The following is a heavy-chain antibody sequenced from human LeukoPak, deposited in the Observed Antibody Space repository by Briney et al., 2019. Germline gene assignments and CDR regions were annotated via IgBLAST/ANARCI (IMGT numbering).Heavy chain of an antibody. CDR2: ISSSSSYI. V-gene: IGHV3-21*01. CDR3: AREGRRGYSYGYTPAGLDY. Sequence: GSLRLSCAASGFTFSSYSMNWVRQAPGKGLEWVSSISSSSSYIYYADSVKGRFTISRDNAKNSLYLQMNSLRAEDTAVYYCAREGRRGYSYGYTPAGLDYWGQGTLVTVSS. CDR1: GFTFSSYS. D-gene: IGHD5-18*01. J-gene: IGHJ4*02.